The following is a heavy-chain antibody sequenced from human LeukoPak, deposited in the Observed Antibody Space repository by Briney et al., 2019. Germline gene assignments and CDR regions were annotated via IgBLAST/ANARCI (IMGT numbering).Heavy chain of an antibody. V-gene: IGHV4-34*01. J-gene: IGHJ4*02. CDR2: INHSGST. CDR3: ARLEVVTPPYYFDY. D-gene: IGHD4-23*01. Sequence: SETLSLTCAVYGGSFSGYYWSWIRQPPGKGLEWIGEINHSGSTNCNPSLKSRVTISVDTSKNQFSLKLSSVTAADTAVYYCARLEVVTPPYYFDYWGQGTLVTVSS. CDR1: GGSFSGYY.